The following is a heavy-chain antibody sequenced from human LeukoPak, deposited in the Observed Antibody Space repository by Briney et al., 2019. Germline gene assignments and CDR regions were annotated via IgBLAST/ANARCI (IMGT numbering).Heavy chain of an antibody. CDR1: GYTFTGYY. D-gene: IGHD6-19*01. V-gene: IGHV1-2*02. Sequence: ASVKVSCKASGYTFTGYYMHWVRQAPGQGLEWMGWVNPNSGGTNYARKFQGRVTMTRDTSISTAYMELSRLRSDDTAVYYCARDSDSSGWYASGYWGQGTLVTVSS. CDR2: VNPNSGGT. J-gene: IGHJ4*02. CDR3: ARDSDSSGWYASGY.